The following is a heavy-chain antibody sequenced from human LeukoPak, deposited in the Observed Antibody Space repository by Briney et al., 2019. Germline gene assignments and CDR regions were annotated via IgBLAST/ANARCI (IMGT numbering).Heavy chain of an antibody. CDR1: GFTFSNHW. CDR3: ARDMYDNGWSSFDY. CDR2: ISFDGTNK. J-gene: IGHJ4*02. Sequence: PGGSLRLSCAASGFTFSNHWMHWVRQAPGKGLEWVAVISFDGTNKYYANSVQGRFTISRDNSKNTLYLQMNSLRAEDTALYYCARDMYDNGWSSFDYWGQGTLVTVSS. D-gene: IGHD3-10*01. V-gene: IGHV3-30-3*01.